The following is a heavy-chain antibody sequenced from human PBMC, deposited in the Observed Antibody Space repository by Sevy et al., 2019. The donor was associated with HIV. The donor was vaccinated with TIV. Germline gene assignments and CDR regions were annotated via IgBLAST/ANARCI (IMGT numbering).Heavy chain of an antibody. J-gene: IGHJ4*02. V-gene: IGHV3-11*01. CDR3: AREALSGHPPRWSAFDY. CDR1: GFTFSDYY. D-gene: IGHD2-15*01. CDR2: ISSSGSTI. Sequence: GVSLRLSCAASGFTFSDYYMSWIRQAPGKGLEWVSYISSSGSTIYYADSVKGRFTISRDNAKNSLYLQMNSLRAEDTAVYYCAREALSGHPPRWSAFDYWGQGTLVTVSS.